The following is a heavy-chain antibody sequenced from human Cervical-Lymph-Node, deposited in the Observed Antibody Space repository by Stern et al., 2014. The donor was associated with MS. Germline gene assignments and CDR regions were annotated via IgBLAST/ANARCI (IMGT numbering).Heavy chain of an antibody. D-gene: IGHD3-10*01. CDR3: ASSVGELTPEAV. Sequence: QVQLVQSGAEVKKPGSSARVSCKASGGTFSSYAISWVRQAPGQGLEWMGGIIPMFGTANYAQKFQGRVTITADDSTTTAYMEVSSLRSEDTAVYYCASSVGELTPEAVWGQGTTVTVFS. J-gene: IGHJ6*02. CDR1: GGTFSSYA. CDR2: IIPMFGTA. V-gene: IGHV1-69*01.